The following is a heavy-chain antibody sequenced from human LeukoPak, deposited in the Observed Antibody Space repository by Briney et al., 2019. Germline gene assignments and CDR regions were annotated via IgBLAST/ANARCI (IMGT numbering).Heavy chain of an antibody. CDR3: ARPGYSSSWYYFDY. V-gene: IGHV4-59*01. J-gene: IGHJ4*02. CDR1: GGSISSYY. CDR2: IYYSGST. Sequence: PSETLSLTCTVSGGSISSYYWSWIRQPPGKGLEWIGYIYYSGSTNYSPSLKSRVTISVDTSKNQFSLKLSSVTAADTAVYYCARPGYSSSWYYFDYWGQGTLVTVSS. D-gene: IGHD6-13*01.